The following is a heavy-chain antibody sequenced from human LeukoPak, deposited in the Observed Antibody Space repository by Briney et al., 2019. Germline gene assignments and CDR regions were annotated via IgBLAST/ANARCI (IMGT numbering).Heavy chain of an antibody. CDR3: ASTATGLSFDY. Sequence: SETLSLTCAVYGGSFSGSYWSWIRQPPGKGLEWIGYIYYSGSTNYNPSLKSRVTISVDTSKNQFSLKLSSVTAADTAVYYCASTATGLSFDYWDQGTLVTVSS. V-gene: IGHV4-59*01. J-gene: IGHJ4*02. D-gene: IGHD3-9*01. CDR1: GGSFSGSY. CDR2: IYYSGST.